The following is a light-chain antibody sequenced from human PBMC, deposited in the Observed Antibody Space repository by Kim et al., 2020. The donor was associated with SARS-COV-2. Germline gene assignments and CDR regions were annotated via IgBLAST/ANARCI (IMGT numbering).Light chain of an antibody. CDR3: NSRDSSGNHLV. CDR2: GRN. Sequence: ALRPTDRSTCKGDSLRNYYASWYQQKPRQAPVVIIYGRNDRPSGIPDRFSGSNSGNTASLTITGAQAEDEADYYCNSRDSSGNHLVFGGGTQLTVL. J-gene: IGLJ3*02. CDR1: SLRNYY. V-gene: IGLV3-19*01.